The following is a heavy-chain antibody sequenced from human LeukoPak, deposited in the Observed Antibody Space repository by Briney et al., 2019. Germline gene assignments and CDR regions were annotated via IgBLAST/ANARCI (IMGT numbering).Heavy chain of an antibody. D-gene: IGHD3-9*01. J-gene: IGHJ4*02. CDR2: IYYSGST. Sequence: PSETLSLTCTVSGGSISSSSYYWGWIRQPPGKGLEWIGSIYYSGSTYYNPSLKSRVTISVDTSKNQFSLKLSPVTAADTAVYYCARHSLPFGPPTGQYDFDYWGQGTLVTVSS. CDR3: ARHSLPFGPPTGQYDFDY. V-gene: IGHV4-39*01. CDR1: GGSISSSSYY.